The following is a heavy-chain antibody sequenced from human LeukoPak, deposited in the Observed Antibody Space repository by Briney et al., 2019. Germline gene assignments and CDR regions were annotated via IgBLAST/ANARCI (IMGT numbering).Heavy chain of an antibody. CDR3: ARDRTTVTTFDY. CDR1: RFTFSTYT. Sequence: NAGGSLRLSCAASRFTFSTYTMNWVRQAPGKGLEWVSSISSSSSYIYYADSVKGRFTISRDNAKNSLYLQMNPLRAEDTAVYYCARDRTTVTTFDYWGQGTLVTVSS. J-gene: IGHJ4*02. V-gene: IGHV3-21*01. CDR2: ISSSSSYI. D-gene: IGHD4-17*01.